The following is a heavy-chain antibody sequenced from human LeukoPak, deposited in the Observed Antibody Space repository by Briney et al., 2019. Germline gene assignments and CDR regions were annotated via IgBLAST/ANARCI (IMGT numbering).Heavy chain of an antibody. D-gene: IGHD3-10*01. Sequence: GGSLRLSCEASGFTVNSNYMTWVRQAPGKGLEWVSLMYSTGLTYYADSVKGRFTISTDNSKNTLYLQMNSLRVDDTAIYYYATKGLDTWFEFWGQGTLVTVSS. CDR2: MYSTGLT. V-gene: IGHV3-53*01. CDR3: ATKGLDTWFEF. CDR1: GFTVNSNY. J-gene: IGHJ4*02.